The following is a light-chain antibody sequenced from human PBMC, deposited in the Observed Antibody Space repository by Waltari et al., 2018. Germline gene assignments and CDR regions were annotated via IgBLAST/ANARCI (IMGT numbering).Light chain of an antibody. Sequence: QSVLTQPPSVSGAPGQRVTISCTGSSSNIGAGYDVHWYQQLPGTAPKLLIYVNRNRPSGVPDRFSGSKSGTSASLAIAGLQAEDEADYYCQSYDSSLSGFHVVFGGGTKLTVL. CDR1: SSNIGAGYD. CDR2: VNR. V-gene: IGLV1-40*01. J-gene: IGLJ2*01. CDR3: QSYDSSLSGFHVV.